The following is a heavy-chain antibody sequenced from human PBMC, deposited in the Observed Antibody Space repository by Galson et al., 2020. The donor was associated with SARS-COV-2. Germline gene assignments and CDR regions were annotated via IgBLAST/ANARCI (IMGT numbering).Heavy chain of an antibody. CDR3: AREGPYYDFWSAQGGMDV. CDR2: ISAYNGNT. D-gene: IGHD3-3*01. Sequence: ASVKVSCKASGYTFTSYGISWVRQAPGQGLEWMGWISAYNGNTNYAQKLQGRVTMTTDTSTSTAYMELRSLRSDDTAVYYCAREGPYYDFWSAQGGMDVWGQGTTVTVSS. J-gene: IGHJ6*02. V-gene: IGHV1-18*01. CDR1: GYTFTSYG.